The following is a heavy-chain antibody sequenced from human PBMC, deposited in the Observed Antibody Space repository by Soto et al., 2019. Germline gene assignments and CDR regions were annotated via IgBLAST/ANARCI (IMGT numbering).Heavy chain of an antibody. CDR2: IYYSGST. CDR1: GGTISSSSYY. CDR3: ARPSPRYCSGGSCLEFPDAFDI. Sequence: SETLSLTCTVSGGTISSSSYYWGWLRQPPGEGLEWIGSIYYSGSTYYNPSLKSRVTISVDTSKNQFSLKLSSVTAADTAVYYCARPSPRYCSGGSCLEFPDAFDIWGQGTMVTVS. J-gene: IGHJ3*02. D-gene: IGHD2-15*01. V-gene: IGHV4-39*01.